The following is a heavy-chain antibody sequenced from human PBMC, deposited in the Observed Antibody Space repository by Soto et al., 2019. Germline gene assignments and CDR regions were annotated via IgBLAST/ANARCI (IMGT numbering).Heavy chain of an antibody. CDR1: GFTLSNYA. D-gene: IGHD1-7*01. V-gene: IGHV3-23*01. CDR2: ISGSGGRT. Sequence: EVQLSESGGGLVQPGGFLRLSCAASGFTLSNYAMSWVRQAPGKGLEWVSAISGSGGRTYYAASVKGRFTISRDNSKNILYLQMSTLRAEDTAVYYCVRPRGELRGLDGMDVWGQGTTVTVSS. CDR3: VRPRGELRGLDGMDV. J-gene: IGHJ6*02.